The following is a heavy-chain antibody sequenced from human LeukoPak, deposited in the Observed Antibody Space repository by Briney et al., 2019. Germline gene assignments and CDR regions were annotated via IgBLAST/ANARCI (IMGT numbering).Heavy chain of an antibody. V-gene: IGHV3-15*01. J-gene: IGHJ4*02. D-gene: IGHD3-9*01. CDR3: TTGAIFDGGDY. CDR2: IKSKTDGGTT. CDR1: GFTFSNAW. Sequence: GGPLRLSCAASGFTFSNAWMRWARQAPGKGLEWVGRIKSKTDGGTTDYAAPVKGRFTISRDDSKNTPYLQMNSLKTEDTAVYYCTTGAIFDGGDYWGQGTLVTVSS.